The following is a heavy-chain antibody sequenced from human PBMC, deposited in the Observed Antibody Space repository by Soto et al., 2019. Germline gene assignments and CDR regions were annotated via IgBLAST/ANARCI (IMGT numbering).Heavy chain of an antibody. Sequence: QVQLVESGGGLVKPGGSLRLSCAASGFIFSDYYMTWIRQAPGKGLEWLSCSSNRDRSTYYADSVKDRFVVSKDKAKNLVYLQMNSLRAEDTAVYFCARAWKIEKFGVISMSKGLDVWGQGTTVTVSS. CDR1: GFIFSDYY. J-gene: IGHJ6*02. D-gene: IGHD3-3*01. CDR3: ARAWKIEKFGVISMSKGLDV. V-gene: IGHV3-11*01. CDR2: SSNRDRST.